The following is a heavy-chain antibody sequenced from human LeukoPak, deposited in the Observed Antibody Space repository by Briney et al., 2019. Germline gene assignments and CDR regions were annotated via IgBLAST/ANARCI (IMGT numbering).Heavy chain of an antibody. CDR2: MNPNSGNT. D-gene: IGHD2-15*01. CDR1: GYTFTSYD. Sequence: GASVKVSCKASGYTFTSYDINWVRQATGQGLEWMGWMNPNSGNTAYAQKFQGRVTMTRNTSISTAYMELSSLRSEDTAVYYCASSVYCSGGSCYSSFDYWGQGTLVTVSS. J-gene: IGHJ4*02. V-gene: IGHV1-8*01. CDR3: ASSVYCSGGSCYSSFDY.